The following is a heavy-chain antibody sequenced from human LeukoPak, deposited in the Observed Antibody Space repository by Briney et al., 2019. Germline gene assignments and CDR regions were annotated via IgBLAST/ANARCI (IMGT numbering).Heavy chain of an antibody. CDR2: ISSSSSYI. J-gene: IGHJ4*02. Sequence: KSGGSLRLSCAASGFTFSSYSMNWVRQAPGKGLEWVSSISSSSSYIYYADSVKGRFTISRDNAKNSLYLQMNSPRAEDTAVYYCARDEGIAVALDYWGQGTLVTVSS. D-gene: IGHD6-19*01. V-gene: IGHV3-21*01. CDR3: ARDEGIAVALDY. CDR1: GFTFSSYS.